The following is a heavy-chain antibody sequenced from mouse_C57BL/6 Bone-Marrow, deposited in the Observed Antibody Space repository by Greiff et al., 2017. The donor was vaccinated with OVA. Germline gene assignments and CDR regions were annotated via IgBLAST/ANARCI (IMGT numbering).Heavy chain of an antibody. CDR2: INPGSGGT. V-gene: IGHV1-54*01. CDR3: ARPVHYYGSSFDFDY. CDR1: GYAFTNYL. J-gene: IGHJ2*01. D-gene: IGHD1-1*01. Sequence: QVQLKQSGAELVRPGTSVKVSCKASGYAFTNYLIEWVKQRPGQGLEWIGVINPGSGGTNYNEKFKGKATLTADKSSSTAYMQLSSLTSEDSAVYFCARPVHYYGSSFDFDYWGQGTTLTVSS.